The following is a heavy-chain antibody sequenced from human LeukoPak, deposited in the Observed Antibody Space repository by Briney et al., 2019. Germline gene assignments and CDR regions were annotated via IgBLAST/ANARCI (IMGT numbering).Heavy chain of an antibody. Sequence: KASETLSLTCTVSGYSISSGYYWGWIRQPPGKGLEWIGSIYHSGSTYYNPSLKSRVTISVDTSKNQFSLKLSSVTAADTAVYYCARRGRVEEGRYFDWSYTQGWFDPWGQGTLVTVSS. V-gene: IGHV4-38-2*02. D-gene: IGHD3-9*01. J-gene: IGHJ5*02. CDR1: GYSISSGYY. CDR3: ARRGRVEEGRYFDWSYTQGWFDP. CDR2: IYHSGST.